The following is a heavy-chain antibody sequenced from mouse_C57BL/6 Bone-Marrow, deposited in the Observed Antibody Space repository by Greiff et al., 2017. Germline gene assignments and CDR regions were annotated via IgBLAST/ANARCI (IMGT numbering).Heavy chain of an antibody. CDR2: ISDGGSYT. J-gene: IGHJ2*01. CDR3: ARLTVVAYYFDY. CDR1: GFTFSSYA. Sequence: EVHLVESGGGLVKPGGSLKLSCAASGFTFSSYAMSWVRQTPEKRLEWVATISDGGSYTYYPDNVKGRFTISRDNAKNNQYMQMSHLKSEDTAMYYCARLTVVAYYFDYWGQGTTLTVSS. V-gene: IGHV5-4*01. D-gene: IGHD1-1*01.